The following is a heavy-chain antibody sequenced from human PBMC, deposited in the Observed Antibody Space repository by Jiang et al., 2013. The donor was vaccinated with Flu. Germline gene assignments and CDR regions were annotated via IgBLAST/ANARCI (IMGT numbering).Heavy chain of an antibody. J-gene: IGHJ4*02. D-gene: IGHD2-2*01. CDR2: IYYTGST. V-gene: IGHV4-59*01. CDR3: ARDSHLLPRVFDY. CDR1: GGSISSYY. Sequence: GSGLVKPSETLSLTCTVSGGSISSYYWSWIRQPPGKGLELIGYIYYTGSTNYSPSLESRVTMSLDASKNQFSLKLTSVTAADTAVYYCARDSHLLPRVFDYWGQGTLVTVSS.